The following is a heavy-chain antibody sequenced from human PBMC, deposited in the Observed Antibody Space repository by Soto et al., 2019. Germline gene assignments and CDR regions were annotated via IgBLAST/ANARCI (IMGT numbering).Heavy chain of an antibody. D-gene: IGHD3-3*01. Sequence: SETLSLTCAVYGGSFSGYYWSWIRQPPGKGLEWIGEINHSGSTNYNPSLKRRVTISVDTSKNQFSLKLSSVTAADTAVYYCARQRSPSTADLPFDYWGQGTLVTVSS. CDR1: GGSFSGYY. CDR3: ARQRSPSTADLPFDY. CDR2: INHSGST. V-gene: IGHV4-34*01. J-gene: IGHJ4*02.